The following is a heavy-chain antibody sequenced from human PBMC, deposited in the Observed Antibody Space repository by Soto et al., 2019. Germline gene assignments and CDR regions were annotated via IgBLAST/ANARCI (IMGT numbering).Heavy chain of an antibody. CDR1: GGSFSGYY. Sequence: SETLSLTCAVYGGSFSGYYWSWIRQPPGKGLEWIGEINHSGSTNYNPSLKSRVTISVDTSKNQFSLKLSSVTAADTAVDYCARISGGYCSSTSCYRVLYYYYYMDVWGKGTTVTVSS. CDR3: ARISGGYCSSTSCYRVLYYYYYMDV. CDR2: INHSGST. D-gene: IGHD2-2*01. V-gene: IGHV4-34*01. J-gene: IGHJ6*03.